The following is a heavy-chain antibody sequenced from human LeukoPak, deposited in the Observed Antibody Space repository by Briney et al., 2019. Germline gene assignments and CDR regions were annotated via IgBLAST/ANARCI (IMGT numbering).Heavy chain of an antibody. CDR1: XXTFSDYY. Sequence: GGSLRLSCAASXXTFSDYYMSWIRQAPGKGLEWISYITRSGGFYADSVKGRFTISRDNAKNSLYLQMNSLRVEDTAVYYCARDGDTTSKVDYLGQGTLVTVSS. V-gene: IGHV3-11*01. D-gene: IGHD7-27*01. CDR2: ITRSGG. CDR3: ARDGDTTSKVDY. J-gene: IGHJ4*02.